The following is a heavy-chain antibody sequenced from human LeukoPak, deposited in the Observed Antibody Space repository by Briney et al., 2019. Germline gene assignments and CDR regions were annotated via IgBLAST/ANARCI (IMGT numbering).Heavy chain of an antibody. Sequence: SETLSLTGAVYGGSFSGYYWSWIRQPPGKGLEWIGEINHSGSTNYNPSLKSRVTISVDTSKNQFSLKLSSVTAADTAVYYCAGSGSQRSLFDYWGQGTLVTVSS. D-gene: IGHD3-10*01. V-gene: IGHV4-34*01. CDR1: GGSFSGYY. CDR2: INHSGST. J-gene: IGHJ4*02. CDR3: AGSGSQRSLFDY.